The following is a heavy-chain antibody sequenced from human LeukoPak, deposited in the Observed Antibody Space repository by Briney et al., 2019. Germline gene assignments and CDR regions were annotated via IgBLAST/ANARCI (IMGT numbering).Heavy chain of an antibody. CDR2: ISGSGGST. Sequence: GGSLRLSCAVSGFTFRSYAMSWVRQAPGKGLEWVSAISGSGGSTYYADSVKGLFTISRDNSKNTLYLQMNSLRAEDTAVYYYAKGIVVVIKAPYYFDYWGQGTLVTVSS. CDR3: AKGIVVVIKAPYYFDY. CDR1: GFTFRSYA. V-gene: IGHV3-23*01. J-gene: IGHJ4*02. D-gene: IGHD3-22*01.